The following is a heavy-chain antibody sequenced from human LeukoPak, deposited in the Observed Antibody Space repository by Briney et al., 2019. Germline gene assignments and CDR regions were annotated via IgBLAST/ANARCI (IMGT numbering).Heavy chain of an antibody. J-gene: IGHJ4*02. D-gene: IGHD6-19*01. CDR2: IYYTGST. CDR3: AREEVTSAWFPFDF. CDR1: GVAVTSGNYY. Sequence: SETLSLTCAVSGVAVTSGNYYWSWIRQPPGKGLEWIGHIYYTGSTSYNPSLMSRVTMSVGAPKNQSSLKVGSVTAGDTAVYYCAREEVTSAWFPFDFWGQGALVTVSS. V-gene: IGHV4-61*01.